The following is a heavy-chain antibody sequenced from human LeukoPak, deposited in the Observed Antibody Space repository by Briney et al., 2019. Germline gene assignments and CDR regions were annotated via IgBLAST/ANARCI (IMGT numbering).Heavy chain of an antibody. D-gene: IGHD3-10*01. V-gene: IGHV3-23*01. CDR2: ISGSGGST. CDR1: GSTFSSYA. CDR3: AKDLLWFGELLPEYFDY. J-gene: IGHJ4*02. Sequence: GGSLRLSCAASGSTFSSYAMSWVRQAPGKGLEWVSAISGSGGSTYYADSVKGRFTISRDNSKNTLYLQMNSLRAEDTAVYYCAKDLLWFGELLPEYFDYWGQGTLVTVSS.